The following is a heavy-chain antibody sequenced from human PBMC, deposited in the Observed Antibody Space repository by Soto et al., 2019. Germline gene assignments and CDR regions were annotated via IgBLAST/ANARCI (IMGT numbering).Heavy chain of an antibody. CDR1: GFTFSSYT. CDR3: AKDLRSSGSAFDY. Sequence: GGSLRLSCAASGFTFSSYTMSWVRQAPGKGLEWVSAISGSGGSTYYADSVKGRFSISRDNSKNTLYLQMNSLRAEDTAVYYCAKDLRSSGSAFDYWGQGTLVTVSS. V-gene: IGHV3-23*01. J-gene: IGHJ4*02. CDR2: ISGSGGST. D-gene: IGHD6-6*01.